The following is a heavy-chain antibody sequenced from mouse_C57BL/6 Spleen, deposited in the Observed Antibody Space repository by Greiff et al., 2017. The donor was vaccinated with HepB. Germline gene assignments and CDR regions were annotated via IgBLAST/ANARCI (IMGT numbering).Heavy chain of an antibody. CDR3: ARRATVVEGY. J-gene: IGHJ2*01. Sequence: VQLQQPGAELVKPGASVKLSCKASGYTFTSYWMQWVKQRPGQGLEWIGEIDPSDSYTNYNQKFKGKATLTVDTSSSTAYMQLSSLTSEDSAVYYCARRATVVEGYWGQGTTLTVSS. D-gene: IGHD1-1*01. V-gene: IGHV1-50*01. CDR1: GYTFTSYW. CDR2: IDPSDSYT.